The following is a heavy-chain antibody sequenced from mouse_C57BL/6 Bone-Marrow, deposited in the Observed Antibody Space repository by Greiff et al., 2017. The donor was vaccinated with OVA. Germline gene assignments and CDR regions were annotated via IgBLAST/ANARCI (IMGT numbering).Heavy chain of an antibody. CDR2: IRNKANGYTT. CDR3: ARYPFFAY. Sequence: EVKLMESGGGLVQPGGSLSLSCAASGFTFTDYYMSWVRQPPGKALEWLGFIRNKANGYTTEYSASVKGRFTISRDNSQSILYLQMNALRAEDSATYYCARYPFFAYWGQGTLVTVSA. CDR1: GFTFTDYY. J-gene: IGHJ3*01. V-gene: IGHV7-3*01.